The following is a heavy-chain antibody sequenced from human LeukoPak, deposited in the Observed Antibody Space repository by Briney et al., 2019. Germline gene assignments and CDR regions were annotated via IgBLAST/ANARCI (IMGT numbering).Heavy chain of an antibody. V-gene: IGHV4-39*07. CDR3: ARDTAPLAAAGTIDP. J-gene: IGHJ5*02. Sequence: SETLSLTCTVSGGSISSSSYYWGWIRQPPGKGLEWIGSIYYSGSTYYNPSLKSRVTISVGTSKNQFSLKLSSVTAANTAVYYCARDTAPLAAAGTIDPWGQGTLVTVSS. D-gene: IGHD6-13*01. CDR2: IYYSGST. CDR1: GGSISSSSYY.